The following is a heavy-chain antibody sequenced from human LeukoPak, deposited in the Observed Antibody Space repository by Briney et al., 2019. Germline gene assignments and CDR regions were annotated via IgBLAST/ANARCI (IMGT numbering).Heavy chain of an antibody. CDR2: INHSGST. Sequence: SETLSLTCAVYGESFSGYYWSWLRQPPGKGLEWIGEINHSGSTNYNPSLKSRVTIPVDTSKNQFSLKLSSVTAADTAVYYCARAGVVTMVRGVISYWGQGTLVTVSS. CDR3: ARAGVVTMVRGVISY. D-gene: IGHD3-10*01. V-gene: IGHV4-34*01. CDR1: GESFSGYY. J-gene: IGHJ4*02.